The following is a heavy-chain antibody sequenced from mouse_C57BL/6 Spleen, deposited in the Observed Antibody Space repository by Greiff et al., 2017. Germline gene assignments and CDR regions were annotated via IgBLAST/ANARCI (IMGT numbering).Heavy chain of an antibody. CDR1: GYTFTSYW. V-gene: IGHV1-69*01. Sequence: QVQLQQPGAELVMPGASVKLSCKASGYTFTSYWMHWVKQRPGQGLEWIGEIDPSDSYTNYNQKFKGKATLTVDKSSSTAYMQLSSLTSEDSAVYYCRRVNYSNSAGFAYWGQGTLVTVSA. D-gene: IGHD2-5*01. J-gene: IGHJ3*01. CDR2: IDPSDSYT. CDR3: RRVNYSNSAGFAY.